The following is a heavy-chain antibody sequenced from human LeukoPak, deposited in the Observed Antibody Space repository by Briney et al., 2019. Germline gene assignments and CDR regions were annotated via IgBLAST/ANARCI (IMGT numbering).Heavy chain of an antibody. V-gene: IGHV7-4-1*02. J-gene: IGHJ4*02. D-gene: IGHD3-3*01. CDR3: ARDQSPPIRFLEWLLSPHYFDY. CDR2: INTNTGNP. Sequence: ASVKVSCKASGYTFTSYAMNWVRQAPGQGLEWMGWINTNTGNPTYAQGFTGRFVFSLDTSVNTAYLQISSLKAEDTAVYYCARDQSPPIRFLEWLLSPHYFDYWGQGTLVTVSS. CDR1: GYTFTSYA.